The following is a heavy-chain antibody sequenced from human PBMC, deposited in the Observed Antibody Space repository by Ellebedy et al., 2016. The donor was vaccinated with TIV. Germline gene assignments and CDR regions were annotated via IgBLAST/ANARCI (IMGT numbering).Heavy chain of an antibody. D-gene: IGHD1-26*01. CDR3: DGKWEIDV. J-gene: IGHJ6*02. Sequence: GESLKISCVASGFTFSSYAMSWVRQAPGKGLEWVSGINNGGRTTSYADSVKGRFTISRDNSRSTLYLQMNSLYYCAKDMVFGDGKWEIDVWGQGTTVTVSS. V-gene: IGHV3-23*01. CDR1: GFTFSSYA. CDR2: INNGGRTT.